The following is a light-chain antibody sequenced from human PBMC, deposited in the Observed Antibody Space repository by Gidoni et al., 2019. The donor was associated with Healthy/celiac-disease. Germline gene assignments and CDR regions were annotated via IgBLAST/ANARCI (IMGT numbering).Light chain of an antibody. CDR1: QDISTY. CDR3: QQYDNLPLT. V-gene: IGKV1-33*01. CDR2: DAS. Sequence: IQLTQSPSSLSTSVGDRVTITCQASQDISTYLNWYQQKPGKAPKLLIYDASNLETGVPTRCSGSGSGTDFTFTISSLQPEDIATYYCQQYDNLPLTCGGGTKVEIK. J-gene: IGKJ4*01.